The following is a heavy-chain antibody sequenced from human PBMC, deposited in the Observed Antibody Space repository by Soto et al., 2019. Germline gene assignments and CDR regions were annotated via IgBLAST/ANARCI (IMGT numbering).Heavy chain of an antibody. V-gene: IGHV5-51*01. Sequence: GESLKISCKGSGYSFTNYWIGWVRQMPGKGLEWMGILYPGNSDTRYSPSFQGQVTISADKSISTAYLQWSSLKASDTAMYYCARKTRTYQSVFDYWGQGTLVTVSS. J-gene: IGHJ4*02. CDR1: GYSFTNYW. CDR3: ARKTRTYQSVFDY. D-gene: IGHD2-2*01. CDR2: LYPGNSDT.